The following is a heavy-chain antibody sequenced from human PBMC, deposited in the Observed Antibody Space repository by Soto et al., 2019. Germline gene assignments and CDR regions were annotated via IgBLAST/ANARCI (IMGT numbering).Heavy chain of an antibody. CDR1: GGSISSSSYY. CDR3: ASVGFRTVIDY. Sequence: SETLSLTCTVSGGSISSSSYYWGWIRQPPGKGLEWIGSIYYSGSTYYNPSLKSRVTISVDTSKNQFSLKLSSVTAADTAVYYCASVGFRTVIDYWGQGTLVTVSS. J-gene: IGHJ4*02. CDR2: IYYSGST. D-gene: IGHD1-26*01. V-gene: IGHV4-39*01.